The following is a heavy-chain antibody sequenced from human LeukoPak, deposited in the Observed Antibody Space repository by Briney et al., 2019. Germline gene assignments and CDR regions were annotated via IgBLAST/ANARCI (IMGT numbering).Heavy chain of an antibody. D-gene: IGHD3-22*01. V-gene: IGHV3-33*08. CDR2: IWYDGSNK. J-gene: IGHJ6*02. CDR1: GFTFSSYG. CDR3: AREGYYYDSSGYLIWALYGMDV. Sequence: GRSLRLSCAASGFTFSSYGMHWVRQAPGKGLEWVAVIWYDGSNKYYADSVKGRFTISRDNSKSTLYLQMNSLRAEDTAVYYCAREGYYYDSSGYLIWALYGMDVWGQGTTVTVSS.